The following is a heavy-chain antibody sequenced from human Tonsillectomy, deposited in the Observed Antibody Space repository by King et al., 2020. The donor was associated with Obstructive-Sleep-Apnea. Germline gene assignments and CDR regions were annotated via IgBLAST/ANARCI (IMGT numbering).Heavy chain of an antibody. J-gene: IGHJ5*02. CDR3: ASGWYGSSWTLRGFDP. V-gene: IGHV1-8*01. CDR2: MKPNSDNT. Sequence: VQLVESGAEVKKPGASVKVSCKASGYTFTSYDITWVRQATGQGLEWMGWMKPNSDNTGYAQKFQGRVSMTRDTSISTAYMELSSLRSEDTAVYYCASGWYGSSWTLRGFDPWGQGTLVTVSS. CDR1: GYTFTSYD. D-gene: IGHD6-13*01.